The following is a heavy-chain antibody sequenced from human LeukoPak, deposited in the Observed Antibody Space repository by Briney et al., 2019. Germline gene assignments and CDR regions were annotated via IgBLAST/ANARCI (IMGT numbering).Heavy chain of an antibody. J-gene: IGHJ4*02. V-gene: IGHV4-4*09. D-gene: IGHD1-26*01. CDR2: IHTSGGS. Sequence: SETLSLTCTVSGASISHYYWSWIRQTPAKGLEWMGHIHTSGGSTYYPSLKSRLTMSIDTSRNQLSLKLTSVTAADTAVYFCARLGSYHDFWGQGALVTVSS. CDR3: ARLGSYHDF. CDR1: GASISHYY.